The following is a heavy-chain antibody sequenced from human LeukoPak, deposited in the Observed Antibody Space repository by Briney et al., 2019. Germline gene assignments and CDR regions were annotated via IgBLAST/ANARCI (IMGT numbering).Heavy chain of an antibody. V-gene: IGHV1-46*01. J-gene: IGHJ4*02. D-gene: IGHD6-19*01. CDR1: GYTFTSHF. Sequence: GASVKVSCKASGYTFTSHFMHWVRQAPGQGLEWMGIINPSGGSTNYAQKFQGRVTMTRDTSTSTVYMELSSLRSEDTAVYYCARFAVHRRIAVDGQFGLDYWGQGTLVTVSS. CDR2: INPSGGST. CDR3: ARFAVHRRIAVDGQFGLDY.